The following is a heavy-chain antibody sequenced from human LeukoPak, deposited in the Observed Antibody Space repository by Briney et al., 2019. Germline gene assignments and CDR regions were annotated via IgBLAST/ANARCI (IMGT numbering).Heavy chain of an antibody. V-gene: IGHV3-30*04. D-gene: IGHD3-22*01. CDR2: ISYDGSNK. CDR1: GFTFSSYA. CDR3: ARDGLAMIVGYYYYMDV. Sequence: GGSLRLSCAASGFTFSSYAMHWVRQAPGKGLEWVAVISYDGSNKYYADSVKGRFTISRDNSKNTLYLQMNSLRAEDTAVYCCARDGLAMIVGYYYYMDVWGQGTLVTVSS. J-gene: IGHJ6*03.